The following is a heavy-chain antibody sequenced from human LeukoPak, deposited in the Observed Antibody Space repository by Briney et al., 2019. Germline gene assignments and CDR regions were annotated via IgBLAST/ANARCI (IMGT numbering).Heavy chain of an antibody. D-gene: IGHD3-22*01. CDR2: IRNDGSNK. CDR3: AKESSDYDSSGYYYAPYNWFDP. CDR1: GFTFSSYW. V-gene: IGHV3-30*02. J-gene: IGHJ5*02. Sequence: PGGSLRLSCAASGFTFSSYWMHWVRQAPGKGLEWVASIRNDGSNKYYADSVKGRFTISRDNSKNTLYLQMNSLRAEDTAVYYCAKESSDYDSSGYYYAPYNWFDPWGQGTLVTVSS.